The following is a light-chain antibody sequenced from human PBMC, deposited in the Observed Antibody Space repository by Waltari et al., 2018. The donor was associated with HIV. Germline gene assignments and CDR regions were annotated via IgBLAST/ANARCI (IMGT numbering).Light chain of an antibody. Sequence: SYVLTQPPSVSVAPGMTATITCGGDNIGGKRVHWYQQKQGQAPVVVIYDDRVRPPGIPERFSGSNSGNTATLTISRVEVEDEADYSCHVWDSRSDVVFGGGTKLTVL. V-gene: IGLV3-21*04. CDR3: HVWDSRSDVV. CDR1: NIGGKR. CDR2: DDR. J-gene: IGLJ3*02.